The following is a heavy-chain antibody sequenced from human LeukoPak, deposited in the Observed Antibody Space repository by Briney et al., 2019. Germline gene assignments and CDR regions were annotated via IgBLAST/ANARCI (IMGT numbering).Heavy chain of an antibody. CDR1: GGSFSGYY. V-gene: IGHV4-34*01. J-gene: IGHJ4*02. CDR2: INHSGST. Sequence: SETLSLTCAVYGGSFSGYYWSWIRQPPGKGLEWIGEINHSGSTNYNPSLKSRVTISVDTSKNQFSLKLSSVTAADTAVYYCARGGPASFDYWGQGTLVTVSS. D-gene: IGHD2-2*01. CDR3: ARGGPASFDY.